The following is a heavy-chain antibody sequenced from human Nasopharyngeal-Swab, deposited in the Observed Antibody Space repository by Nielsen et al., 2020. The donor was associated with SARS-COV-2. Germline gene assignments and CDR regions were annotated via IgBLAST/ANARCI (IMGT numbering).Heavy chain of an antibody. CDR2: ISVNGDYT. V-gene: IGHV3-23*01. J-gene: IGHJ4*02. D-gene: IGHD3-22*01. Sequence: GGSLRLSCAASGFTFSNYAMTWVRQAPGKGLEWVSTISVNGDYTYYADSVKGRFTISRDNSKNTVYLQMNSLRAEDTAVYYCARYDDYYDSSGYAYWGQGTLVTVSS. CDR3: ARYDDYYDSSGYAY. CDR1: GFTFSNYA.